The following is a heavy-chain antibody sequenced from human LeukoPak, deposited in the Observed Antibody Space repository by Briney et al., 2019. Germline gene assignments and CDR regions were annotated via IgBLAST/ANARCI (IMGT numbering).Heavy chain of an antibody. J-gene: IGHJ5*02. CDR2: INHSGST. D-gene: IGHD6-13*01. CDR1: GGPFSGYY. Sequence: SETPSLTCAVYGGPFSGYYWSWIRQPPGKGLEWIGEINHSGSTNYNPSLKSRVTISVDTSKNQFSLKLSSVTAVDTAVYYCARGVAAAGSRSWFDPWGQGTLVTVSS. V-gene: IGHV4-34*01. CDR3: ARGVAAAGSRSWFDP.